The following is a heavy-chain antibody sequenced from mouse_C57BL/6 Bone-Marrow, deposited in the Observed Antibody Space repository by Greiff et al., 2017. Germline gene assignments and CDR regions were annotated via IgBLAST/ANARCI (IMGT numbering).Heavy chain of an antibody. V-gene: IGHV1-64*01. Sequence: QVQLQQSGAELVKPGASVKLSCKASGYTFTSYWMHWVKQRPGQGLEWIGMIPPNSGSTNYNEKFKSKATLTVDKSSSTAYMQLSSLTSEDSAVYYCARPRNYVGARDYWGQGTSVTVSS. CDR3: ARPRNYVGARDY. D-gene: IGHD2-1*01. J-gene: IGHJ4*01. CDR2: IPPNSGST. CDR1: GYTFTSYW.